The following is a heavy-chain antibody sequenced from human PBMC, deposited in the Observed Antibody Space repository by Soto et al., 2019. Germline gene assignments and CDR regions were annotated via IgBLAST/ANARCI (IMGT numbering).Heavy chain of an antibody. CDR3: ARAPQYGPAGYYYNF. J-gene: IGHJ4*02. D-gene: IGHD3-10*01. Sequence: QVHLVQYGAEVKRPGVSVKVSCKASGYTFSNYYMHWVRQVPGHGLAWMGIINPSGGGTTYAQRLRGRLTVTRDTSTSTVYMELSRLRSDDTAIYFCARAPQYGPAGYYYNFWGQGTLVTVSS. CDR2: INPSGGGT. V-gene: IGHV1-46*01. CDR1: GYTFSNYY.